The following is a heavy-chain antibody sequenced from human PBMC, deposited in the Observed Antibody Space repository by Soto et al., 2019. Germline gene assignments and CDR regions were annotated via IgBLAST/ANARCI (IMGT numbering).Heavy chain of an antibody. CDR1: GGSFTSNNW. Sequence: PSETLSLTCAVSGGSFTSNNWWTWVRQPPGQGQEWIGEIYRTGSTNYTPSLKSRVTISLDKSENQFSLKVTSLTAADTAVYYCASRDPGTSVDYWGQGTLVTVSS. CDR2: IYRTGST. CDR3: ASRDPGTSVDY. J-gene: IGHJ4*02. V-gene: IGHV4-4*02. D-gene: IGHD1-7*01.